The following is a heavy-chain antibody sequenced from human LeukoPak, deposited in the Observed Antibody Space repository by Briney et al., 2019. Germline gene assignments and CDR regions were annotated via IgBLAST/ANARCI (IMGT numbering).Heavy chain of an antibody. J-gene: IGHJ5*02. CDR1: GFTFADYA. Sequence: GGSLRLSCAASGFTFADYAMHWVRQAPGKGLEWVSLISWDGGRTYYADSVKGRFTISRDNSKNSLYLQMNSLRADDTALYYCVKGRGFDPWGQGTLVTVSS. CDR2: ISWDGGRT. V-gene: IGHV3-43D*03. CDR3: VKGRGFDP.